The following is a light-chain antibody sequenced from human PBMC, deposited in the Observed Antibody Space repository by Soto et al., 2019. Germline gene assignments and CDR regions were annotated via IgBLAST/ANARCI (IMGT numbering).Light chain of an antibody. CDR2: KAS. V-gene: IGKV1-5*03. J-gene: IGKJ1*01. CDR3: QQYNDNPGT. Sequence: DIQMTQSPSTLSASVGDRVTITCRASQSISSWLAWYQQKPGKAPKLLIYKASSLESGVPSRFSGSGSGTEFTLTISSLQPDDFATYYCQQYNDNPGTFGPGTKVEIK. CDR1: QSISSW.